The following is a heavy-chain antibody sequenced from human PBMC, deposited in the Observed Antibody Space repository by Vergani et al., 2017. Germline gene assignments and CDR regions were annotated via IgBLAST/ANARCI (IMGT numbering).Heavy chain of an antibody. CDR1: DSSIMTNPY. J-gene: IGHJ6*04. CDR2: IHHSGDT. Sequence: QVQLQESGPGLVKPSETLTLTCDVSDSSIMTNPYWGWFRQSPGKGLEWIGCIHHSGDTHYNSSLKSRVSISIVSSSKFSLSLNSVTAADTAIYYCARHRGSGGFFPSSYFCGMDGWREETTVTDSS. V-gene: IGHV4-38-2*01. D-gene: IGHD3-10*01. CDR3: ARHRGSGGFFPSSYFCGMDG.